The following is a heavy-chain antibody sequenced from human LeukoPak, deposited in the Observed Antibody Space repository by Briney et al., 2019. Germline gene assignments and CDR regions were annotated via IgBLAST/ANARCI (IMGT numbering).Heavy chain of an antibody. Sequence: PGGSLRLSCAASGFTFSSYAMSWVRQAPGKGLEWVSSISSSSSYIYYADSVKGRFTISRDNAKNSLYLQMNSLRAEDTAVYYCARGVRDGYKALDYWGQGTLVTVSS. D-gene: IGHD5-24*01. J-gene: IGHJ4*02. CDR1: GFTFSSYA. V-gene: IGHV3-21*01. CDR3: ARGVRDGYKALDY. CDR2: ISSSSSYI.